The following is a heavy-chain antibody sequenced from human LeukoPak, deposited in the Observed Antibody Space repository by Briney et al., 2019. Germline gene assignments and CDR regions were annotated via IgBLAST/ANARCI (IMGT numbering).Heavy chain of an antibody. Sequence: ESGPTLVNPTQTLTLTCTFSGFSLSTSGMCVSWIRQPPGKALEWLARIGWDDDKYYSTSLKTRLTISKDPSKNQVVLTMTNMDPVDTATYYCARIAAAGTGFDYWGQGTLVTVSS. J-gene: IGHJ4*02. CDR2: IGWDDDK. CDR1: GFSLSTSGMC. CDR3: ARIAAAGTGFDY. V-gene: IGHV2-70*11. D-gene: IGHD6-13*01.